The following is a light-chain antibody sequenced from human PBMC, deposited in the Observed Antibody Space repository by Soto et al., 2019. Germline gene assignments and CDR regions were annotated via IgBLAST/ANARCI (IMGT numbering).Light chain of an antibody. J-gene: IGKJ4*01. Sequence: EIVLTQSPGTLSLSPGERATLSCRASQSVSSNYLAWYQQKPGQAPRLLIYGASIRAPGIPGRCSGSGSGTDFTLTIRRLEPEDFAVYYCQQYGNPLLTFGGGTKVEIK. CDR1: QSVSSNY. CDR3: QQYGNPLLT. CDR2: GAS. V-gene: IGKV3-20*01.